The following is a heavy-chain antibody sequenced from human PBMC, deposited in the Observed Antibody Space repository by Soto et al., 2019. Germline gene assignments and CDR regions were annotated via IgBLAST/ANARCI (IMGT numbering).Heavy chain of an antibody. CDR1: GFTFSSYS. CDR2: ISSSSSYI. D-gene: IGHD3-9*01. Sequence: EVQLVESGGGLVKPGGSLRLSCAASGFTFSSYSMNWVRQAPGKGLEWVSSISSSSSYIYYADSVKGRFTISRDNAKNSLYLQMNSLRAEDTAVYYCARDRITGGRYFNWFDAFDIWGQGTMVTVSS. J-gene: IGHJ3*02. CDR3: ARDRITGGRYFNWFDAFDI. V-gene: IGHV3-21*01.